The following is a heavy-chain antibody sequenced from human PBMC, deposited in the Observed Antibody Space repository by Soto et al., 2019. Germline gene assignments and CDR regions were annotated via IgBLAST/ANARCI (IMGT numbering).Heavy chain of an antibody. CDR1: GFTFSSYA. D-gene: IGHD6-6*01. CDR3: AKDLRGALSIAARPFAFYI. J-gene: IGHJ3*02. V-gene: IGHV3-23*01. Sequence: PGGSLRLYCAASGFTFSSYAMSWVRQAPGKGLEWVSAISGSGGSTYYADSVKGRFTISRDNSKNTLYLQMNSLRAEDTAVYCCAKDLRGALSIAARPFAFYIWGQGTMFT. CDR2: ISGSGGST.